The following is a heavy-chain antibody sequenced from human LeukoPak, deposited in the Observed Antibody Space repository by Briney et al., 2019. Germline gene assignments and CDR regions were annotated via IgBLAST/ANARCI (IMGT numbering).Heavy chain of an antibody. V-gene: IGHV4-39*01. CDR2: IYYSKNT. J-gene: IGHJ4*02. Sequence: PSETLSLTCTVSGGSISSSSAYWGWLRQPPGKGLEWIGSIYYSKNTYYNPSLKSRVTISADTSKNQFSLTLGSVSATDTAVYYCVSPRGLSYGYFDYWGQGTLVTVSS. CDR3: VSPRGLSYGYFDY. D-gene: IGHD5-18*01. CDR1: GGSISSSSAY.